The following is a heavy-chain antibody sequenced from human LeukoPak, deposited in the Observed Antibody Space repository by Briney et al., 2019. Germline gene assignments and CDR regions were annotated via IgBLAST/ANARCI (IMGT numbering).Heavy chain of an antibody. J-gene: IGHJ4*02. Sequence: GGSLRLSCAVSGFTFSSYAMSWVRQAPGKGLEWVSAISGSGGNTYYADSVKGRFSISRDNFKNTLYLQMNSLRAEDTAVYSCAKSYSSGRYVPPDYWGQGTPVTVSS. CDR3: AKSYSSGRYVPPDY. CDR2: ISGSGGNT. D-gene: IGHD6-19*01. V-gene: IGHV3-23*01. CDR1: GFTFSSYA.